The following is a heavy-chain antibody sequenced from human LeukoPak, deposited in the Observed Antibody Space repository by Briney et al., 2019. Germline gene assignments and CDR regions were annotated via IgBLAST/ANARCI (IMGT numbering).Heavy chain of an antibody. J-gene: IGHJ5*02. CDR2: IQGDGST. CDR1: GFTVSSKF. V-gene: IGHV3-66*01. Sequence: GGSLRLSCAASGFTVSSKFMSWVRQAPGQGLEWVSRIQGDGSTFYADSVKGRFTISRDDSKNILYLQMNSLRAEDTAVCYCARGYSDNTQPFDPWGQGTLVTVSS. CDR3: ARGYSDNTQPFDP. D-gene: IGHD3-22*01.